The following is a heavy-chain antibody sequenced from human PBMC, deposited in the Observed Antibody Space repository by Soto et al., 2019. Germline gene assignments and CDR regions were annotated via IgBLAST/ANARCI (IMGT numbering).Heavy chain of an antibody. D-gene: IGHD1-1*01. V-gene: IGHV4-4*07. J-gene: IGHJ5*02. CDR3: VRDGTKTLRDWFDP. Sequence: PSETLSLTCTVSGASISGFYWSWIRKSAGKGLEWIGRIYATGTTDYNPSLKSRVMMSVDTSKKQFSLKLRSVTAADTAVYYCVRDGTKTLRDWFDPRRQLISVTVSS. CDR2: IYATGTT. CDR1: GASISGFY.